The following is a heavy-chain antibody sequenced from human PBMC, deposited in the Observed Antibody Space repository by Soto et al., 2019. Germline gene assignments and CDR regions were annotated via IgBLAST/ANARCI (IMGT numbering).Heavy chain of an antibody. CDR2: ISSSGSTI. V-gene: IGHV3-48*02. J-gene: IGHJ4*02. Sequence: EVQLVESGGGLVQPGGSLRLSCAASGFSFSSHSMKWVRQAPGKGLEWVSYISSSGSTIYYADSVKGRFTISRDNAKNSLHLQMNSLRDDDTAVYYCARGRGYCGGTNCYLDYWGQGALVTVSS. CDR1: GFSFSSHS. D-gene: IGHD2-21*01. CDR3: ARGRGYCGGTNCYLDY.